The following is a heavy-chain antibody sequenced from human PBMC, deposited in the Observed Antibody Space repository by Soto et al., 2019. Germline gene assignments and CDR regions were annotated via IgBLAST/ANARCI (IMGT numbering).Heavy chain of an antibody. V-gene: IGHV4-39*01. J-gene: IGHJ6*02. CDR3: RRSSRYSTDV. D-gene: IGHD6-13*01. Sequence: PSETLSLTCTVSGDSIISASYYWCWVRQPPGKGLEWIGSTHNRGNTYYNPSLNSQVTISVDTSKNQYSLNVISVTAADTAVYYCRRSSRYSTDVWGQGTTVTVSS. CDR2: THNRGNT. CDR1: GDSIISASYY.